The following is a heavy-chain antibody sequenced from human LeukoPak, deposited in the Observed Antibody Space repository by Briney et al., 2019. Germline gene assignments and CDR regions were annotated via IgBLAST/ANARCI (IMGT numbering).Heavy chain of an antibody. CDR3: AKGLRLPDF. CDR2: IRGSSGST. D-gene: IGHD5/OR15-5a*01. Sequence: GGSLRLSCAASGFTLRNYDINWVRQAPGKGPEWVSVIRGSSGSTYYGDSVKGRFTISRDNPKNTVHLQMSSLRAEDTAVYYCAKGLRLPDFWGQGARVTVSS. CDR1: GFTLRNYD. J-gene: IGHJ4*02. V-gene: IGHV3-23*01.